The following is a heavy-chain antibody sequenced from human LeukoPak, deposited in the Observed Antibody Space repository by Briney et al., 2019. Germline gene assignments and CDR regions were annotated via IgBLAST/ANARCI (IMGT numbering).Heavy chain of an antibody. Sequence: ASVKVSCKASGYTFTSYGISWVRQAPGQGLEWMGWISAYSGNTNYAQKLQGRVTMTTDTSTSTAYMELRSLRSDDTAVYYCAREALEVRGVIYYYGMDVWGQGTTVTVSS. CDR3: AREALEVRGVIYYYGMDV. J-gene: IGHJ6*02. D-gene: IGHD3-10*01. CDR1: GYTFTSYG. V-gene: IGHV1-18*01. CDR2: ISAYSGNT.